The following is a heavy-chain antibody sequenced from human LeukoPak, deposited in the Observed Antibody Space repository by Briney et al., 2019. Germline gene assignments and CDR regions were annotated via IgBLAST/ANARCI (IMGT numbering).Heavy chain of an antibody. CDR2: IYPGDSDT. CDR1: GYSFTSYW. CDR3: ARREALYCSGGSCYSEWFDP. J-gene: IGHJ5*02. Sequence: GESLKISCKGSGYSFTSYWIGWVRQMPGKGLEWMGIIYPGDSDTRYSPSFQGQVTISADESISTAYLQWSSLKASDTAMYYCARREALYCSGGSCYSEWFDPWGQGTLVTVSS. V-gene: IGHV5-51*01. D-gene: IGHD2-15*01.